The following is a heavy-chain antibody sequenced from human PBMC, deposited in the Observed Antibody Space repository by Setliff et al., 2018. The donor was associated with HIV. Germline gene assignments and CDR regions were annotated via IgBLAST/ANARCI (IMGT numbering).Heavy chain of an antibody. Sequence: GGSLRLSCAASGFTFSSYAMSWVRQAPGKGLEWVAFINYDESYEYYADSVKGRVTISRDNSANTVDLQMNSLRAEDTAVYYCAKDGDYRNWDYDALDIWGQGTMVTVSS. CDR1: GFTFSSYA. J-gene: IGHJ3*02. CDR2: INYDESYE. D-gene: IGHD1-7*01. CDR3: AKDGDYRNWDYDALDI. V-gene: IGHV3-30*02.